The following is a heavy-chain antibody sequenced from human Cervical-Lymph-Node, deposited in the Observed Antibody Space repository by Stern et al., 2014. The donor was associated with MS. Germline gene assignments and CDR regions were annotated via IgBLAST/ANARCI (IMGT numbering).Heavy chain of an antibody. Sequence: QMQLVQSGAEVEKPGASVNVSCKASGYTFTSYYIHWVRQAPGQGLEWLGIINPSGGSTSSAQRCQGRVTLTRDTSTNTVHMALSSLRSEDTAMYFCARDRGPHAFDIWGQGTVVTVSS. D-gene: IGHD3-16*01. J-gene: IGHJ3*02. CDR3: ARDRGPHAFDI. CDR1: GYTFTSYY. V-gene: IGHV1-46*01. CDR2: INPSGGST.